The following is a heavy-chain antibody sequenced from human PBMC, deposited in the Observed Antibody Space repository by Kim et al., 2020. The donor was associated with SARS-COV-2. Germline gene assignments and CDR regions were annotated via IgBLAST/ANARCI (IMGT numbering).Heavy chain of an antibody. V-gene: IGHV3-30*01. CDR3: ARVGLGNSHAVAI. D-gene: IGHD4-4*01. J-gene: IGHJ3*02. Sequence: YAESVTGRFSISRDNSKSTLYLQMNSLRAEVTAVYYCARVGLGNSHAVAIWGQGTMVTVSS.